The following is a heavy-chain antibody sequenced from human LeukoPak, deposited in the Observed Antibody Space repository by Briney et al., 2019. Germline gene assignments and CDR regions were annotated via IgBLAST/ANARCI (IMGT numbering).Heavy chain of an antibody. CDR3: ARERKYDSDFDY. CDR1: GFTFSSYW. CDR2: INSDGSST. V-gene: IGHV3-74*01. D-gene: IGHD1-1*01. J-gene: IGHJ4*02. Sequence: GGSLRLSCAASGFTFSSYWMHWVRQVPGKGLVWVSRINSDGSSTNYADYVKGRFTISRDNAKNTRYLQMNRLRAEDTAVYYCARERKYDSDFDYWGQGTLVTVSS.